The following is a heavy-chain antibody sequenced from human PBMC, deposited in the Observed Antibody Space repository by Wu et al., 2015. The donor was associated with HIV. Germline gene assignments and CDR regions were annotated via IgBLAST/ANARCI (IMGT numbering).Heavy chain of an antibody. CDR2: ITPILGST. CDR3: AREVGAMLANWFDP. V-gene: IGHV1-69*11. Sequence: QVQLVQSGAEIKEPGSSLKVSCKSSRDTFKRFAITWVRQAPGQGLECMGKITPILGSTVYTQKFQDRVTITADESTSTSYMELNSLTSEDTAVYYCAREVGAMLANWFDPWGQGTLVIVSS. CDR1: RDTFKRFA. D-gene: IGHD3-10*01. J-gene: IGHJ5*02.